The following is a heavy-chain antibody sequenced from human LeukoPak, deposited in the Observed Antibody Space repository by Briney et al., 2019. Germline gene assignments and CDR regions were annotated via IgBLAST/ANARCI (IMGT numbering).Heavy chain of an antibody. CDR3: ARMVGLVSDF. J-gene: IGHJ4*02. CDR2: TYYRSKWHS. V-gene: IGHV6-1*01. CDR1: GDSVSSNSAA. D-gene: IGHD3-10*01. Sequence: SQTLSLTCAISGDSVSSNSAAWNWIRQSPSKGLEWLGRTYYRSKWHSYYAPSVKSRITINPDTSKNQFSLQLKSVTPEDTAVYYCARMVGLVSDFWGQGTLVTVSS.